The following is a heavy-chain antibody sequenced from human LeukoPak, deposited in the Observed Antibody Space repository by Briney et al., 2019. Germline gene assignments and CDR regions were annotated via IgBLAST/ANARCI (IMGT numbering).Heavy chain of an antibody. V-gene: IGHV4-59*08. CDR2: IYYSGST. D-gene: IGHD3-10*01. J-gene: IGHJ5*02. CDR1: GGSISSYY. CDR3: SRPINTNYYYGSGSYGDWFDP. Sequence: SETLSLTCTVSGGSISSYYWSWIRQPPGKGLEWIGYIYYSGSTNYNPSLPSRATISVDTSKNQFSLKRRSVTAEATALPYCSRPINTNYYYGSGSYGDWFDPWGQGTLVTVSS.